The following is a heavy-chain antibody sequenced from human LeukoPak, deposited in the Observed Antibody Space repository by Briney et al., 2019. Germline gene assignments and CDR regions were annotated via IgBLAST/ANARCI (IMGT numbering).Heavy chain of an antibody. J-gene: IGHJ6*02. V-gene: IGHV1-24*01. CDR2: FDPEDSKT. D-gene: IGHD3-10*01. Sequence: ASVKVSCKVSGYILAELSIHWVRQAPGKGLEWMGGFDPEDSKTIYAQKLQGRVTMTTDTSTSTAYMELRSLRSDDTAVYYCARVWFGLYGMDVWGQGTTVTVSS. CDR1: GYILAELS. CDR3: ARVWFGLYGMDV.